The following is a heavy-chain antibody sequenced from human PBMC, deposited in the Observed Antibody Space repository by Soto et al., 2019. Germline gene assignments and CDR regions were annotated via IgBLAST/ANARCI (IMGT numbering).Heavy chain of an antibody. CDR1: ESIFSRYG. CDR2: ISGSGGST. V-gene: IGHV3-23*01. Sequence: WRCVRLSGVAAESIFSRYGSSWVRKAPVKGLEWVSAISGSGGSTYYADSVKGRFTISRDNSKNTLYLQMNSLRAEDTAVYYCAKNQLELRAVDAFDIWGQGTMVTVSS. CDR3: AKNQLELRAVDAFDI. J-gene: IGHJ3*02. D-gene: IGHD1-7*01.